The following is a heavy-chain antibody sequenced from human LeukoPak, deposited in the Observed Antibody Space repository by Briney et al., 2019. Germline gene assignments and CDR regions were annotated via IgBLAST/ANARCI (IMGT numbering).Heavy chain of an antibody. CDR3: AELGITMIGGV. J-gene: IGHJ6*04. CDR2: ISSSGSTI. D-gene: IGHD3-10*02. CDR1: VFTFSSYG. V-gene: IGHV3-48*04. Sequence: GGTLRLSCAASVFTFSSYGMSWVRQAPGKGLEWVSAISSSGSTIYYADSVKGRFTISRDNAKNSLYLQMNSLRAEDTAVYYCAELGITMIGGVWGKGTTVTISS.